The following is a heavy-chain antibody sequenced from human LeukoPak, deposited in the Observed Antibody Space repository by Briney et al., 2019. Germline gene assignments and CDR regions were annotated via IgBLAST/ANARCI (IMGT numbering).Heavy chain of an antibody. Sequence: GGSLRLSCAASGFTFSNYWMHWVRQAPGEGLVWVARINSDGSTTSYADSVKGRFTISRDNAKNTLYLQMNSLRAEDTAVYYCAREDNYGAGYGYWGQGTLVTVSS. J-gene: IGHJ4*02. CDR1: GFTFSNYW. V-gene: IGHV3-74*01. D-gene: IGHD3-10*01. CDR2: INSDGSTT. CDR3: AREDNYGAGYGY.